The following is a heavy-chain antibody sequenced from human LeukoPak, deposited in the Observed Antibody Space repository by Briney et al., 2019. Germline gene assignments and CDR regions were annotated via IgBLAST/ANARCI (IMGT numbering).Heavy chain of an antibody. V-gene: IGHV4-30-2*01. CDR2: IYHSGST. CDR3: ARYPAAVTKAHLYYFDY. D-gene: IGHD6-13*01. J-gene: IGHJ4*02. Sequence: PSETLSLTCTVSGGSISSGGYYWSWIRQPPGKGLEWIGYIYHSGSTYYNPSLKSRVTISVDRSKNQFSLKLSSVTAADTAVYYCARYPAAVTKAHLYYFDYWGQGTLVTVSS. CDR1: GGSISSGGYY.